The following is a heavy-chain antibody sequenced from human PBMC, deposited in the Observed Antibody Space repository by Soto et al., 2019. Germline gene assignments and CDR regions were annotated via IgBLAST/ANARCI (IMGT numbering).Heavy chain of an antibody. Sequence: PGGSLRLSCAASGLIFSDYAMSWVRQAPGKGLECVACISGSGGDTFYADSVKGRFTISRDNSKNTLSLHMNSLRVDDTAVYFCAKDRFGIVGPVDYWGQGTLVT. CDR1: GLIFSDYA. J-gene: IGHJ4*02. V-gene: IGHV3-23*01. CDR2: ISGSGGDT. D-gene: IGHD1-26*01. CDR3: AKDRFGIVGPVDY.